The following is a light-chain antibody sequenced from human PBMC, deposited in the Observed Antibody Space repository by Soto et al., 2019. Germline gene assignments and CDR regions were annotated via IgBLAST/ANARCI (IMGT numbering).Light chain of an antibody. Sequence: EIVLTQSPATLSLSTGERATLSCRASQSVSSYLAWYQQKPGQAPRLLIYDASTRANGIPARFSGSGSWTDFSLTISSREPDDFAVSYCQQHSNWPLLTFGGGTNVEIK. CDR2: DAS. J-gene: IGKJ4*01. CDR3: QQHSNWPLLT. V-gene: IGKV3-11*01. CDR1: QSVSSY.